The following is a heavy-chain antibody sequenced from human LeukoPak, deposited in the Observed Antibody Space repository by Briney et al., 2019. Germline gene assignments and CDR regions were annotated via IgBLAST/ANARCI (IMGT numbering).Heavy chain of an antibody. CDR2: IRSKAYGGTT. V-gene: IGHV3-49*04. D-gene: IGHD4-23*01. CDR1: GGTFSSYA. J-gene: IGHJ6*02. Sequence: SCKASGGTFSSYAMSWVRQAPGKGLEWVGFIRSKAYGGTTEYAASVKGRFTISRDDSKSIAYLQMNSLKTEDTAVYYCTRDAIDYGGGNPQLGGLPYYYYGMDVWGQGTTVTVSS. CDR3: TRDAIDYGGGNPQLGGLPYYYYGMDV.